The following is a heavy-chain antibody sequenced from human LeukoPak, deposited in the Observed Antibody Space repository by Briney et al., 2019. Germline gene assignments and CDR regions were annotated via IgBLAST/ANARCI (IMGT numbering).Heavy chain of an antibody. CDR1: GGSFSGYY. Sequence: SETLSLTCAVYGGSFSGYYWSWIRQPPGKGLEWIGEINHSGSTNYNPSLKSRVTISVDTSKNQFSLKLSSVTAAAPAVYYCATMVRGVLVYFDYWGQGTLVTVSS. J-gene: IGHJ4*02. V-gene: IGHV4-34*01. D-gene: IGHD3-10*01. CDR3: ATMVRGVLVYFDY. CDR2: INHSGST.